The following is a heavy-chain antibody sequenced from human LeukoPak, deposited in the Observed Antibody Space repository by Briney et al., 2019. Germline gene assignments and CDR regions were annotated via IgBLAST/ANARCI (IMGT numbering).Heavy chain of an antibody. Sequence: GGSLRLSCAASGFTVGSSYMGWVRHAPGKGLEWVSVIYSGGSTYYADSMKGRFTLSRDNSKNTLYLQMNSLRAEDTAVYCCARLSGSYYEADYWGQGTLVTVSS. CDR3: ARLSGSYYEADY. D-gene: IGHD1-26*01. V-gene: IGHV3-53*01. CDR1: GFTVGSSY. J-gene: IGHJ4*02. CDR2: IYSGGST.